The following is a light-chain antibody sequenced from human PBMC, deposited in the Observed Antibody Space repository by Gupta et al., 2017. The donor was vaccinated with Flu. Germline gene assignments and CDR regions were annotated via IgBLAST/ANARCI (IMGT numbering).Light chain of an antibody. J-gene: IGLJ2*01. CDR2: EVS. CDR1: NRDVGAYND. Sequence: GTNRDVGAYNDLSWYQKLPGKPPKLSIYEVSNRPSGVSSRFSGSKSGNTAALTISGLQAEDKADYYCCSDGAVGVFCGGTKVTVL. CDR3: CSDGAVGV. V-gene: IGLV2-14*01.